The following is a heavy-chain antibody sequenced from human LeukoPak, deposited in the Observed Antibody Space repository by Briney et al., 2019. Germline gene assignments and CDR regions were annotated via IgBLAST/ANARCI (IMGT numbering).Heavy chain of an antibody. V-gene: IGHV3-21*01. Sequence: GGSLRLSCAASGFKFTSYSMNWVRQAPGKGLEWVSSISSSSSYIYYADSVKGRFTISRDNAKNSLYLQMNSLRAEDTAVYYCARDRAPYDSSGYYYWGQGTLVTVSS. CDR2: ISSSSSYI. CDR1: GFKFTSYS. CDR3: ARDRAPYDSSGYYY. D-gene: IGHD3-22*01. J-gene: IGHJ4*02.